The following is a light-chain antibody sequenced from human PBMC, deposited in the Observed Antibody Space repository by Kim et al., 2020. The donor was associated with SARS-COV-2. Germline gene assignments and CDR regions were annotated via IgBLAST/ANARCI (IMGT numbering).Light chain of an antibody. CDR3: SSYADSDNV. CDR2: EVT. Sequence: QSALTQPPSASGSPGQSVTISCTGTSSDVGGYNYVSWYQQHPGKAPKLMIYEVTKRPSGVPDRFSGSKSGNTASLTASGLQAEDEADYYCSSYADSDNVFGTGTKVTVL. CDR1: SSDVGGYNY. V-gene: IGLV2-8*01. J-gene: IGLJ1*01.